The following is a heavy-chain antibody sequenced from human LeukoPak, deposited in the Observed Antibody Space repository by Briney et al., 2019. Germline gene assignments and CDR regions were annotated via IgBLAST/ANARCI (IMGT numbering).Heavy chain of an antibody. CDR2: IYYNGTI. J-gene: IGHJ6*02. CDR1: GGSISYYY. D-gene: IGHD4-17*01. V-gene: IGHV4-59*01. Sequence: SETLSLTCTVSGGSISYYYWSWIRQSPGKGLEWIGYIYYNGTINYNPSLKSRVTISVDTSKNQFSLQLRSVTAADTAVYYCAREDPQTTVPEGMDVWGQGTTVTVSS. CDR3: AREDPQTTVPEGMDV.